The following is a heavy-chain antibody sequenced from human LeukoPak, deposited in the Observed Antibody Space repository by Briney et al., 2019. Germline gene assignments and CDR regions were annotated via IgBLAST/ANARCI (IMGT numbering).Heavy chain of an antibody. V-gene: IGHV3-23*01. CDR1: GITLSNYG. CDR3: AKRGVVIRVILVGFHKEAYYFDS. CDR2: ISDSGGRT. J-gene: IGHJ4*02. D-gene: IGHD3-22*01. Sequence: GGSLRLSCVVSGITLSNYGMSWVRQAPGKGLEWVAGISDSGGRTNYADSLKGRFAISRDNPRNTLYLQMSSLRAEDTAVYFCAKRGVVIRVILVGFHKEAYYFDSWGQGALVTVSS.